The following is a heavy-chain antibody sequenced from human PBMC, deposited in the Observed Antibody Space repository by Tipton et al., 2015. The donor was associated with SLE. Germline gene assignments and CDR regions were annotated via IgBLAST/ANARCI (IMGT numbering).Heavy chain of an antibody. CDR1: GGSISSYY. CDR3: ARQGQQLVRPYYYGMDV. CDR2: IYYSGST. Sequence: LRLSCTVSGGSISSYYWSWIRQPPGKGLEWIGYIYYSGSTNYNPSLKSRVTISVDTSKNQFSLTLSSVTAADTAVYYCARQGQQLVRPYYYGMDVWGQGTTVAVSS. D-gene: IGHD6-13*01. V-gene: IGHV4-59*08. J-gene: IGHJ6*02.